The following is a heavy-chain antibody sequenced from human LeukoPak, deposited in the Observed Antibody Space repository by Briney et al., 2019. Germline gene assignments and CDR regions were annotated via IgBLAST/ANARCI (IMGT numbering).Heavy chain of an antibody. V-gene: IGHV3-48*01. CDR1: GFTFSSYG. Sequence: PGGSLRLSCAASGFTFSSYGMHWVRQAPGKGLEWVSYISSSSSTIYYADSVKGRFTISRDNAKNSLYLQMNSLRAEDTAVYYCAREKLIGRITIFGVVSSPMDVWGKGTTVTVSS. J-gene: IGHJ6*03. CDR3: AREKLIGRITIFGVVSSPMDV. CDR2: ISSSSSTI. D-gene: IGHD3-3*01.